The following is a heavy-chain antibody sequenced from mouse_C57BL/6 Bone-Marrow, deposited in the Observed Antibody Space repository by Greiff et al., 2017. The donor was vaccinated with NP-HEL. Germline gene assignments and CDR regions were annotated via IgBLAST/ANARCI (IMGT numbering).Heavy chain of an antibody. CDR3: TRSRMAGRFAY. V-gene: IGHV1-5*01. CDR2: IYPGNSDT. Sequence: VQLQQSGTVLARPGASVKMSCKTSGYTFTSYWMHWVKQRPGQGLEWIGAIYPGNSDTSYNQKFKGKAKLTAVTSASTAYMELSSLTNEDSAVYYCTRSRMAGRFAYWGQGTLVTVSA. J-gene: IGHJ3*01. D-gene: IGHD2-10*02. CDR1: GYTFTSYW.